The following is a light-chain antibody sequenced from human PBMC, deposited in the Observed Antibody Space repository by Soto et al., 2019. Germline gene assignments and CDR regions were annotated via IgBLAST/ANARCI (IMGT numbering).Light chain of an antibody. Sequence: GDRVTITCRASQNVNNWLAWYQHKPGKAPQLLIYDASVLETGVPSRFSGSGSGTEFTLAISGLQSDDFATYYCQQYNTYWKFGPGTKVDIK. CDR1: QNVNNW. V-gene: IGKV1-5*01. J-gene: IGKJ1*01. CDR3: QQYNTYWK. CDR2: DAS.